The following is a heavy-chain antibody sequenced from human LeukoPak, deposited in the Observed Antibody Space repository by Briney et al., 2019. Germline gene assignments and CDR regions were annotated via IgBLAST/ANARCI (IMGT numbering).Heavy chain of an antibody. CDR2: INHSGST. D-gene: IGHD4/OR15-4a*01. CDR3: ARGRDYGHTNYFDY. J-gene: IGHJ4*02. Sequence: SETLSLTCAVYGGSFSGYYWSWIRQSPGKGLEWIGEINHSGSTNYNPSLKSRVTISVDTSKNQFSLRLSSVTAADTAVYYCARGRDYGHTNYFDYWGQGTLVTVSS. V-gene: IGHV4-34*01. CDR1: GGSFSGYY.